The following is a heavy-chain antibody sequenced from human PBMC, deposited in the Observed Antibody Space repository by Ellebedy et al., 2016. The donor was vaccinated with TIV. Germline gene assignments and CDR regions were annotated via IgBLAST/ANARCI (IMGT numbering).Heavy chain of an antibody. CDR3: ASLSPTGSGSLDY. CDR1: GGTFSSYA. J-gene: IGHJ4*02. V-gene: IGHV1-3*01. D-gene: IGHD3-10*01. CDR2: INAGNGNT. Sequence: AASVKVSCKASGGTFSSYAMHWVRQAPGQRLEWMGWINAGNGNTKYSQKFQGRVTITRDTSASTAYMELSSLRSEDTAVYYCASLSPTGSGSLDYWGQGTLVTVSS.